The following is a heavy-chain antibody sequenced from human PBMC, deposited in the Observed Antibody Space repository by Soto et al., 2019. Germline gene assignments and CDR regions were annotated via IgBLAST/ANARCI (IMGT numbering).Heavy chain of an antibody. D-gene: IGHD1-7*01. CDR1: GFTFSSYA. CDR3: AREPRTGTTYTQYGMDV. CDR2: ISYDGSNK. J-gene: IGHJ6*02. V-gene: IGHV3-30-3*01. Sequence: QVQLVESGGGVVQPGRSLRLSCAASGFTFSSYAMHWVRQAPGKGLEWVAVISYDGSNKYYADSVKGRFTISRDNSKNTLYLHTNSLRAEDTAVYYCAREPRTGTTYTQYGMDVWGQGTTVTVSS.